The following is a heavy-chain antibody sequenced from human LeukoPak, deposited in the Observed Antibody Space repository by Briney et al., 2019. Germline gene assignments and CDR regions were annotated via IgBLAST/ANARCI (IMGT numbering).Heavy chain of an antibody. D-gene: IGHD4-17*01. Sequence: SETLSLTCTVSGGSISSYYWSWIRQPAGKGLEWIGRIYTSGSTNYNPSLKSRVTMSVDTSKNQFSLKLSSVTAADTAVYYCARDGSGSRKADYGDYYYYGMDVWGQGTTVTVSS. CDR1: GGSISSYY. CDR3: ARDGSGSRKADYGDYYYYGMDV. J-gene: IGHJ6*02. V-gene: IGHV4-4*07. CDR2: IYTSGST.